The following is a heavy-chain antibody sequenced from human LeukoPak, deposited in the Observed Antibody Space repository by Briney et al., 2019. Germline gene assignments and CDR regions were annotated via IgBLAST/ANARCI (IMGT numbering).Heavy chain of an antibody. J-gene: IGHJ6*02. CDR3: ARTYGPHYYYYGMDV. CDR1: GVSISSGGYY. CDR2: IYYSGST. Sequence: PSETLSLTCAVSGVSISSGGYYWSWIRQPPGKGLEWIGYIYYSGSTNYNPSLKSRVTISVDTSKNQFSLKLSSVTAADTAVYYCARTYGPHYYYYGMDVWGQGTTVTVSS. D-gene: IGHD3-10*01. V-gene: IGHV4-61*08.